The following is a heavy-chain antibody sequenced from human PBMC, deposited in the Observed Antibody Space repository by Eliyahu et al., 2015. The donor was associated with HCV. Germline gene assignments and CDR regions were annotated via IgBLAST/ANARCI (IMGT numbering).Heavy chain of an antibody. CDR3: TTTALPSGTYSGSANWYFDL. V-gene: IGHV3-15*07. D-gene: IGHD1-26*01. Sequence: ELQLVESGGGLVKPGGSLRLSCAASGFTFSYAWMNWVRQAPGKGLEWVGRIKSKTDGGTIDYAAPVKGRFVISRDDSRNTLYLQMNRLKTEDTAVYYCTTTALPSGTYSGSANWYFDLWGRGTLVTVSS. CDR2: IKSKTDGGTI. CDR1: GFTFSYAW. J-gene: IGHJ2*01.